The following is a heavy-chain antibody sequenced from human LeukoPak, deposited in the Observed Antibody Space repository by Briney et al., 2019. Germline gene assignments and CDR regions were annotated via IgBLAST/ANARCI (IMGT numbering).Heavy chain of an antibody. Sequence: GVSLRLSCAASGFTFNYAWMSWVRQVPGKGLEWVGQTVSEIDGGTTDYAAPVKGRFTISRDDSKSTLYLQMNSLKIEDTAVYYCTTDEDWNYARKDVWGQGATVNVSS. V-gene: IGHV3-15*04. D-gene: IGHD1-7*01. CDR2: TVSEIDGGTT. CDR3: TTDEDWNYARKDV. J-gene: IGHJ6*02. CDR1: GFTFNYAW.